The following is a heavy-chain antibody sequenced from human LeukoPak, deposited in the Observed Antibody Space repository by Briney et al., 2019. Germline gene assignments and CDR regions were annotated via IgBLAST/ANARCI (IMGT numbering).Heavy chain of an antibody. CDR3: ARIYSSGWYYPFDY. V-gene: IGHV4-59*01. CDR1: GGSISSYY. Sequence: SETLSLTCTVSGGSISSYYWSWIRQPPGKGLEWIGYIYYSGSTNYNPSLKSRVTISVDTSKNRFSLKLSSVTAADTAVYYCARIYSSGWYYPFDYWGQGTLVTVSS. D-gene: IGHD6-19*01. CDR2: IYYSGST. J-gene: IGHJ4*02.